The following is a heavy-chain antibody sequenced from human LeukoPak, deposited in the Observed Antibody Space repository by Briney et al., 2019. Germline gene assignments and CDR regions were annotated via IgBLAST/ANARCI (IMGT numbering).Heavy chain of an antibody. Sequence: GGSLRLSCAASGFSFSSYWMTWVRQAPGKGLEWVANIKQDGSEKYYVDSVKGRFTISRDNAKNSLYLQMNSLRAEDTALYYCAKDLKDYYDSSGYYMAFDYWGQGTLVTVSS. CDR3: AKDLKDYYDSSGYYMAFDY. CDR2: IKQDGSEK. V-gene: IGHV3-7*03. D-gene: IGHD3-22*01. J-gene: IGHJ4*02. CDR1: GFSFSSYW.